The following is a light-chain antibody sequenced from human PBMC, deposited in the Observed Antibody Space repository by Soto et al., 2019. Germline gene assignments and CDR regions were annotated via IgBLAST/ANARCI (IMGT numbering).Light chain of an antibody. Sequence: DIQMTQSPSTLSAYVGDRVTITCRASQSISSWLAWYQQKPGKAPKLLIYKASSLESGVPSRFSGSGSGTEFTLPISSRQPDDFATYYCQQFHSFSPTFGQGTKVEIK. J-gene: IGKJ1*01. CDR2: KAS. V-gene: IGKV1-5*03. CDR3: QQFHSFSPT. CDR1: QSISSW.